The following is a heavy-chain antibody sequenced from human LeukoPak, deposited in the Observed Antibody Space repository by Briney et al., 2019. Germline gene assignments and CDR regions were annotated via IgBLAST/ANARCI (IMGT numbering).Heavy chain of an antibody. CDR3: ARVVEMATIYFDY. D-gene: IGHD5-24*01. Sequence: PGGSLRLSCAASGFTFSSYSMNWVRQAPGKGLEWVSSISSSSSYIYYADSVKGRFTISRDNAKNSLYLQMNSLRAEDTAVYYCARVVEMATIYFDYWGQGTLVTVSS. CDR2: ISSSSSYI. V-gene: IGHV3-21*01. J-gene: IGHJ4*02. CDR1: GFTFSSYS.